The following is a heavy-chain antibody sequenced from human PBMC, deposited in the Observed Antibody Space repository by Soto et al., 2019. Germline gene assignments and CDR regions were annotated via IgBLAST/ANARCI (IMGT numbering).Heavy chain of an antibody. CDR1: GFTFSSYA. Sequence: AGSLSLSCSASGFTFSSYAMYWVRQAPGKGLEYVSAISSNGVSTYYADSVKGRFTISRDNSKKTLYLQMSSLRAEDTAVYYCVNSASTYKCTITDYYHGMDVWGQGTTVTVYS. V-gene: IGHV3-64D*06. D-gene: IGHD3-9*01. CDR3: VNSASTYKCTITDYYHGMDV. J-gene: IGHJ6*02. CDR2: ISSNGVST.